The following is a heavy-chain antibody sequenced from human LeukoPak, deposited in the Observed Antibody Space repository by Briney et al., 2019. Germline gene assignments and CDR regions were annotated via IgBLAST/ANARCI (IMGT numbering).Heavy chain of an antibody. J-gene: IGHJ6*02. D-gene: IGHD6-19*01. Sequence: GGSLRLSCAASGFTVSSNYMSWVRQAPGKGLEWVSVIYSGGSTYYADSVTGRFTISRDNSKNTVYLQMNSLRAADTAVYYCARGRIAVALYYGMDVWGHGTTVTVFS. V-gene: IGHV3-53*01. CDR1: GFTVSSNY. CDR2: IYSGGST. CDR3: ARGRIAVALYYGMDV.